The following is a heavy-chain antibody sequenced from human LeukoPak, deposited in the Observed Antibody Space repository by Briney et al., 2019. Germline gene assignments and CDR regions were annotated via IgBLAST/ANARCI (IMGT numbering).Heavy chain of an antibody. J-gene: IGHJ5*02. Sequence: SETLSLTCTVSGGSISNYYWSWIRQPPGKGLEWIGYIYYSGSTNYNPSLKSRVTISVDTSKNQFSLKLSSVTAADTAVYYCARRISTYYGSGSYYAWGQGTLVTISS. D-gene: IGHD3-10*01. CDR3: ARRISTYYGSGSYYA. CDR2: IYYSGST. CDR1: GGSISNYY. V-gene: IGHV4-59*12.